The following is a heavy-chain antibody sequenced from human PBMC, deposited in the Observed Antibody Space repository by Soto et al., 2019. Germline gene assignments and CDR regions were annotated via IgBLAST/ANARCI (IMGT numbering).Heavy chain of an antibody. J-gene: IGHJ6*03. D-gene: IGHD4-17*01. CDR3: ASYLETGDNYGDDDYYYYYMDV. CDR2: IYYSGST. V-gene: IGHV4-59*08. Sequence: LSLTCTVSGGSISSYYWSWIRQPPGKGLEWIGYIYYSGSTNYNPSLKSRVTISVDTSKNQFSLKLSSVTAADTAVYYCASYLETGDNYGDDDYYYYYMDVWGKGTTVTVSS. CDR1: GGSISSYY.